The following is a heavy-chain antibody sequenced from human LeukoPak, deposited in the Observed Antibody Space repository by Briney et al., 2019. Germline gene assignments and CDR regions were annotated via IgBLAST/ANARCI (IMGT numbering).Heavy chain of an antibody. CDR3: AREQSSIAARGNWFDP. CDR1: GYTFTGYY. CDR2: INPNSGGT. V-gene: IGHV1-2*02. J-gene: IGHJ5*02. D-gene: IGHD6-6*01. Sequence: ASVKVSCKASGYTFTGYYMHWVRQAPGQGLEWMGWINPNSGGTNYAQKFQGRVTMTRDTSISTAYMELSRPRSDDTAVYYCAREQSSIAARGNWFDPWGQGTLVTVSS.